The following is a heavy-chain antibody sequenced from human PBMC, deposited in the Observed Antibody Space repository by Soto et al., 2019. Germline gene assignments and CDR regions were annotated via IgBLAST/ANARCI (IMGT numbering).Heavy chain of an antibody. V-gene: IGHV5-51*01. Sequence: GESLKISCKGIGYRFSTYWIAWVRQMPGKGLEWMGTIFPDDSETRYSPTFQGQVTISADKSISTAYLQWRSLKASDSAIYYCARFQSSVSHYLDFWGQGTRVTVSS. CDR1: GYRFSTYW. J-gene: IGHJ4*02. CDR2: IFPDDSET. CDR3: ARFQSSVSHYLDF. D-gene: IGHD3-3*01.